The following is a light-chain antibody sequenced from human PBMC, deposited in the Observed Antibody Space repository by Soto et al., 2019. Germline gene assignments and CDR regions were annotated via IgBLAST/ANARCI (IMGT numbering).Light chain of an antibody. J-gene: IGKJ4*01. Sequence: AIQMTQSPSSLSASVGDRVTITCRASQGIRNDLGWYQQKSGKAPKLLIYGASSLQSGVPSRFSGSGSGTEFTLTISSLQPDDFATYYCQQYYTYSSLTFGGGTKVDIK. V-gene: IGKV1-6*01. CDR3: QQYYTYSSLT. CDR2: GAS. CDR1: QGIRND.